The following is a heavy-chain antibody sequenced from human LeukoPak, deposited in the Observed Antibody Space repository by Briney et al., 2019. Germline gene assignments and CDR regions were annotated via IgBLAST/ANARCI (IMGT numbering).Heavy chain of an antibody. CDR2: IIPILGTA. V-gene: IGHV1-69*13. J-gene: IGHJ6*04. CDR1: GGTFSSYA. Sequence: SVKVSCKASGGTFSSYAISWVRQAPGQGLEWMGGIIPILGTANYAQKFQGRVTITADESTSTAYMELSSLRSEDTAVYYCARADDILTGYGDYYYYGMDVWGKGTTVTVSS. D-gene: IGHD3-9*01. CDR3: ARADDILTGYGDYYYYGMDV.